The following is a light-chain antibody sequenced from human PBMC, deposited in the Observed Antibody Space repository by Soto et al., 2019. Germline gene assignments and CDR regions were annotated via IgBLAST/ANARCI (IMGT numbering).Light chain of an antibody. CDR3: QQNYRAPLT. Sequence: DIQMTQSPSSVSALIGDRVTITCRASQGVGSHVNWYQQKPGKAPNLLIHGASNLQSRVPSTFSGSGSGTDFTLTISSLQPEDFATYYCQQNYRAPLTFGGVTKVEIK. V-gene: IGKV1-39*01. CDR2: GAS. CDR1: QGVGSH. J-gene: IGKJ4*01.